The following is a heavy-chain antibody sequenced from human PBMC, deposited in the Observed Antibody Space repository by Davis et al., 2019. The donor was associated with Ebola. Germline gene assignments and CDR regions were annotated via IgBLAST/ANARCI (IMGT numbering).Heavy chain of an antibody. Sequence: GGSLRLSCAASGFTFSSYTMNWVRQAPGKGLEWVSSISSNSYYIYYAHSLKGRFTISRDNAKNSLYLQMNSLRAEDTAVYYCAREEQLVNWFDPWGQGTLVTVSS. CDR1: GFTFSSYT. D-gene: IGHD6-13*01. V-gene: IGHV3-21*01. CDR2: ISSNSYYI. J-gene: IGHJ5*02. CDR3: AREEQLVNWFDP.